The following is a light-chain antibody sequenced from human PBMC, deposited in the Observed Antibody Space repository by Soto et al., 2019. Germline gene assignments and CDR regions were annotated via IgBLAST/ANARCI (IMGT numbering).Light chain of an antibody. V-gene: IGLV2-14*03. CDR3: SSYTSSSTEV. CDR2: DVS. Sequence: QSVLTQPASVSGSPGQSIAISCTGTSSDVGAYIYVSWYQHHPGKAPKLILYDVSARPSGVSDRFSGSKSGNTASLTISGLQPEDDADYYCSSYTSSSTEVFGTGTKVTVL. CDR1: SSDVGAYIY. J-gene: IGLJ1*01.